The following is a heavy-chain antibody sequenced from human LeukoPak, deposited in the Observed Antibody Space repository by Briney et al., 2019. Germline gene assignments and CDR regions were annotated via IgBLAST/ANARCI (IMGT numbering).Heavy chain of an antibody. CDR3: AKVRLGGITMIVPGPFDY. CDR2: ISGSGGST. Sequence: GGSLRLSCAASGFTFSSYAMSWVRQAPGKGLEWVSAISGSGGSTYYADSVKGRFTISRDNSKNTLYLQMNSLRAEDTAVYYCAKVRLGGITMIVPGPFDYWGQGTLVTVSS. CDR1: GFTFSSYA. J-gene: IGHJ4*02. D-gene: IGHD3-22*01. V-gene: IGHV3-23*01.